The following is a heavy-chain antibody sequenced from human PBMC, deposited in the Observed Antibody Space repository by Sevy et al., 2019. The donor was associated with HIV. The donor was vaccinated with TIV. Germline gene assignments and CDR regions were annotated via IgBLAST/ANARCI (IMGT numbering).Heavy chain of an antibody. Sequence: ASVKVSCKASGYTFTSYDINWVRQATGQGLEWMGWMNPNSGNTVYPQKLQGRVTMTRNNSISTAYMELSSLRSEDTAVYYCARLSTYYDFWSGYFPGSNAGWFDPWGQGTLVTVSS. V-gene: IGHV1-8*01. D-gene: IGHD3-3*01. CDR1: GYTFTSYD. J-gene: IGHJ5*02. CDR3: ARLSTYYDFWSGYFPGSNAGWFDP. CDR2: MNPNSGNT.